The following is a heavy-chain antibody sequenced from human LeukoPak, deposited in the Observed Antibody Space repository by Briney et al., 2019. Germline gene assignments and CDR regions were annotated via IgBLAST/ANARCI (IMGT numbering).Heavy chain of an antibody. J-gene: IGHJ4*02. V-gene: IGHV3-9*03. Sequence: GGSLRLSCAASGFTFDDYAMHWVRQAPGKGLEWVSGISWNSGSIGYADSVKGRFTISRDNAKNSLYLQMTSLRAEDMALYYCAKGQYSSGWYVFDYWGQGTLVTVSS. CDR3: AKGQYSSGWYVFDY. CDR1: GFTFDDYA. D-gene: IGHD6-19*01. CDR2: ISWNSGSI.